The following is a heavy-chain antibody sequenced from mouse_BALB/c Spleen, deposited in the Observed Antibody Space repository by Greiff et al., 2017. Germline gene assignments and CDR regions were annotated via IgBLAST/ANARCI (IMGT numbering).Heavy chain of an antibody. V-gene: IGHV5-15*02. CDR1: GFTFSDYG. J-gene: IGHJ4*01. CDR3: ARDGGYYYGSSYAMDY. Sequence: EVQLVESGGGLVQPGGSRKLSCAASGFTFSDYGMAWVRQAPGKGPEWVAFISNLAYSIYYADTVTGRFTISRENAKNTLYLEMSSLRSEDTAMYYCARDGGYYYGSSYAMDYWGQGTSVTVSS. CDR2: ISNLAYSI. D-gene: IGHD1-1*01.